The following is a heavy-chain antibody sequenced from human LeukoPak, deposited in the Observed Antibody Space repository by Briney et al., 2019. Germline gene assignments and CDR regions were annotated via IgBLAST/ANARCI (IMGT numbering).Heavy chain of an antibody. J-gene: IGHJ6*02. CDR2: ISSSGSTI. V-gene: IGHV3-11*01. Sequence: PGGSLRLSCAASGFTFSDYYMSWIRQAPGKGLEWVSYISSSGSTIYYADSVKGRFTISRDNAENSLYLPMNSLRAEDTAVYYCARGRRCSSTSCYSGMDVWGQGTTVTVSS. CDR1: GFTFSDYY. CDR3: ARGRRCSSTSCYSGMDV. D-gene: IGHD2-2*01.